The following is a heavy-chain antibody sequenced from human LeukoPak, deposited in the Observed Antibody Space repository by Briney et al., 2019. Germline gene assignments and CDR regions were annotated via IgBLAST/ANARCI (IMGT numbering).Heavy chain of an antibody. J-gene: IGHJ4*02. CDR2: IYYSGST. D-gene: IGHD7-27*01. V-gene: IGHV4-30-4*08. CDR3: ASYRTGDGDFDY. Sequence: PSQTLSLTCTVSGGSISSGDYYWSWIRQPPGKGLEWIGYIYYSGSTYYNPSLKSRVTISVDTSKNQFSLKLSSVTAADTAVYYCASYRTGDGDFDYWGQGILVTVSS. CDR1: GGSISSGDYY.